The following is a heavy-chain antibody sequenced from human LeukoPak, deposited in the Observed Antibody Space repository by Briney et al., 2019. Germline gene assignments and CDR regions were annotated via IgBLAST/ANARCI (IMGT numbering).Heavy chain of an antibody. CDR2: ISGSGGGT. V-gene: IGHV3-23*01. D-gene: IGHD3-16*01. CDR3: ANVGTYVSWFDP. CDR1: GFTFSSYA. J-gene: IGHJ5*02. Sequence: GGSLRLSCAASGFTFSSYAMNWVRQAPGKGLEWVSTISGSGGGTYYADSVKGRFTISRDNSKNTLYLQMHSLRAEDTAVYYCANVGTYVSWFDPWGQGTLVTVSS.